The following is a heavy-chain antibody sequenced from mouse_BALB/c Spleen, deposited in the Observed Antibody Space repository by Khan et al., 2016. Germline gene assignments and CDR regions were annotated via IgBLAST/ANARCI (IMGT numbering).Heavy chain of an antibody. Sequence: VQLKESGPELVKPGASVKMSCKASGYTFTSYVMHWVKQKPGQGLEWIGYINPYNDGTKYNEKFKGKATLTSAQSSSTAYMELSSLTSEDSAVYYCARGATGFHAMDYWGQGTSVTVSS. CDR2: INPYNDGT. V-gene: IGHV1S136*01. CDR3: ARGATGFHAMDY. J-gene: IGHJ4*01. CDR1: GYTFTSYV. D-gene: IGHD3-1*01.